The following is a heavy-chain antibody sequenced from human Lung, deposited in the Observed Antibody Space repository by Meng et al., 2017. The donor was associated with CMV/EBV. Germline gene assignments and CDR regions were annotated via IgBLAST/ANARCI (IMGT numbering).Heavy chain of an antibody. CDR2: TRNKASGFTT. Sequence: ASGLTLSDYYTDWVRQAPGKGLEWVARTRNKASGFTTEYAASVKGRFTISRDDSKNSLYLQMDSLKTEDTAVYHCARAGAGTRYFDYWGQGTLVTVSS. CDR3: ARAGAGTRYFDY. V-gene: IGHV3-72*01. D-gene: IGHD1-14*01. J-gene: IGHJ4*02. CDR1: GLTLSDYY.